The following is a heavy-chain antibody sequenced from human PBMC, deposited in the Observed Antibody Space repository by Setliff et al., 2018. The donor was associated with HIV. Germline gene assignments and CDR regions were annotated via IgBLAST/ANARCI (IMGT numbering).Heavy chain of an antibody. V-gene: IGHV1-69*13. J-gene: IGHJ6*03. Sequence: SVKVSCKASGYSFTSYHIHWVRQAPGQGLEWMGGIIPIFGTAKYAQKFQGRVTVTADESTSTAYMQLSSLRSDDTAVYYCARGRNYDSSGYGDYYYYMDVWGKGTTVTVS. CDR2: IIPIFGTA. CDR1: GYSFTSYH. CDR3: ARGRNYDSSGYGDYYYYMDV. D-gene: IGHD3-22*01.